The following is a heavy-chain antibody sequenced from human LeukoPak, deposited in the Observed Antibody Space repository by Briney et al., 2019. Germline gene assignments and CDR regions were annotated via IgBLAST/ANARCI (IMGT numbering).Heavy chain of an antibody. V-gene: IGHV4-61*02. CDR2: IYTSGST. CDR3: ARENYGDDFDY. J-gene: IGHJ4*02. Sequence: TLSLTCTVSGGSISSGSYYWSWIRQPAGKGLEWIGRIYTSGSTNYNPSLKSRVTISVDTSKNQFSLKLSSVTAADTAVYYCARENYGDDFDYWGQGTLVTVSS. D-gene: IGHD4-17*01. CDR1: GGSISSGSYY.